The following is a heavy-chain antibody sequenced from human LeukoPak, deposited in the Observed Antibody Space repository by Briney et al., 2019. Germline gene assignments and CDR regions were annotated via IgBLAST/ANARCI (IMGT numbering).Heavy chain of an antibody. CDR3: ARDDDVTTVDYYYYGMDV. CDR1: GVTLRNYA. CDR2: ISSSGSGGNT. V-gene: IGHV3-23*01. D-gene: IGHD4-17*01. J-gene: IGHJ6*02. Sequence: PGGSLRLSCVASGVTLRNYAMSWARPAPGRGLEWVSGISSSGSGGNTYYADSVKGRFTISRDNSKNTLYLQMNSLRAEDTAVYYCARDDDVTTVDYYYYGMDVWGQGTTVTVSS.